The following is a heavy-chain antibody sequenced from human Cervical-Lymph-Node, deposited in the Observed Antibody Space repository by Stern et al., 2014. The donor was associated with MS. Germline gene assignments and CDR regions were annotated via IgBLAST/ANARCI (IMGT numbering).Heavy chain of an antibody. CDR3: ARGYYLDY. CDR2: IYTSGST. J-gene: IGHJ4*02. D-gene: IGHD3-22*01. Sequence: QVQLQESGPGLVKPSQTLSLTCTVSGGSISSGSYYWSWIRQPAGKGLEWIGRIYTSGSTNYNPSLKSRVTISVDTSKNQFSLKLSSVTAADTAVYYCARGYYLDYWGQGTLVTVSS. CDR1: GGSISSGSYY. V-gene: IGHV4-61*02.